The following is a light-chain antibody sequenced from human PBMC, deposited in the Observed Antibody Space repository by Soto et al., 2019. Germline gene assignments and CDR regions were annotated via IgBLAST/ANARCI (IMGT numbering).Light chain of an antibody. CDR3: QQYGSSPRT. CDR1: QSVNSN. J-gene: IGKJ1*01. Sequence: EVVMSQSPATLSVSPGERVTLSCRASQSVNSNLAWYQQKPGQAPRLLIYGASSRATGIPDRFSGSGSGTDFTLTISRLEPEDFAVYYCQQYGSSPRTFGQGTKVDIK. V-gene: IGKV3-20*01. CDR2: GAS.